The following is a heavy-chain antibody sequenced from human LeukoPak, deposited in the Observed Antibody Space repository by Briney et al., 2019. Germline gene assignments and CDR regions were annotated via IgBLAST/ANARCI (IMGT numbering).Heavy chain of an antibody. V-gene: IGHV3-20*04. CDR2: MNWNGGHS. Sequence: EGSLRLSCAASGFIFSSYAMPWVRQAPGKGLEWVAGMNWNGGHSGYADSVKGRFAVSRDDAKNSLYLQMNRLRAEDTALYYCARENGDYWGQGTLVTVSS. D-gene: IGHD2-8*01. CDR3: ARENGDY. CDR1: GFIFSSYA. J-gene: IGHJ4*02.